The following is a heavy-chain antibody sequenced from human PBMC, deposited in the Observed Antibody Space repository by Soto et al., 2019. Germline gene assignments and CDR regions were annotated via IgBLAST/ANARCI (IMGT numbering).Heavy chain of an antibody. CDR2: ISGGGGST. D-gene: IGHD3-22*01. Sequence: GGSLRLSCAASGFSFNIFAMNWVRQAPGKGLEWVSGISGGGGSTYYADSVKGRFTISRDNSNNTLYLQMNSLRAEDTAVYYCAKDPTSYDSSAQFDFWGQGTLVTSPQ. CDR3: AKDPTSYDSSAQFDF. V-gene: IGHV3-23*01. J-gene: IGHJ4*02. CDR1: GFSFNIFA.